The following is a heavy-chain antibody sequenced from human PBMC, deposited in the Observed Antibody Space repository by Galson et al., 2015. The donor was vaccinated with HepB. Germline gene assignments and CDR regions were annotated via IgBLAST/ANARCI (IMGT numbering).Heavy chain of an antibody. CDR1: GYTFTSYY. CDR2: INPSGGST. V-gene: IGHV1-46*03. D-gene: IGHD6-13*01. CDR3: ASQDGAAAVTSGHMDV. Sequence: SVKVSCKASGYTFTSYYMHWVRQAPGQGLEWMGIINPSGGSTSYAQKFQGRVTMTRDTSTSTVYMELSSLRSEDTAVYYCASQDGAAAVTSGHMDVWGQGTTVTVSS. J-gene: IGHJ6*02.